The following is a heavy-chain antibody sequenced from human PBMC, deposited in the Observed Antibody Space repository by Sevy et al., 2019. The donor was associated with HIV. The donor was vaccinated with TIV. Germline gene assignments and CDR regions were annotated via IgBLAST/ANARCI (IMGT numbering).Heavy chain of an antibody. V-gene: IGHV1-18*01. D-gene: IGHD6-13*01. Sequence: ASVKVSCKASGYTFTSYGISWVRQAPGQGLEWMGWISAYNGNTNYAQKLQGRVTMTTDTSTSTAYMELRSLRSDDTAMYYCAGMIAAASPLDYWGQGTLVTVSS. CDR2: ISAYNGNT. CDR3: AGMIAAASPLDY. J-gene: IGHJ4*02. CDR1: GYTFTSYG.